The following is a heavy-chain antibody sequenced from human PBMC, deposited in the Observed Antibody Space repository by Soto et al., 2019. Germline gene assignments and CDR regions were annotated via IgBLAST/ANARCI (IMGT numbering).Heavy chain of an antibody. Sequence: GGSLRLSCAASGFTFSSYWMHWFRQAPGKGLVWASRINSGGGTTTYADSVKGRFTISRDNAKNTLYLQMNGLRAEDTAVYYCARWFTYGNFDYFDYWGQGTQVTVSS. V-gene: IGHV3-74*01. J-gene: IGHJ4*02. CDR1: GFTFSSYW. CDR2: INSGGGTT. CDR3: ARWFTYGNFDYFDY. D-gene: IGHD3-10*01.